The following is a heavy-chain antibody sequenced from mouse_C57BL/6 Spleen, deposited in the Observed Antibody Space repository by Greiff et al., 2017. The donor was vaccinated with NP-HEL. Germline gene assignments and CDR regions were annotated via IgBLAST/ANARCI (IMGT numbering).Heavy chain of an antibody. Sequence: VKLVESEAELARPGASVKLSCKASGYTFTSYGISWVKQRTGQGLEWIGEIYPRSGNTYYNEKFKGKATLTADKSSSTAYMELRSLTSEDSAVYFCARSGSFAYWGQGTLVTVSA. J-gene: IGHJ3*01. V-gene: IGHV1-81*01. CDR1: GYTFTSYG. CDR3: ARSGSFAY. D-gene: IGHD3-1*01. CDR2: IYPRSGNT.